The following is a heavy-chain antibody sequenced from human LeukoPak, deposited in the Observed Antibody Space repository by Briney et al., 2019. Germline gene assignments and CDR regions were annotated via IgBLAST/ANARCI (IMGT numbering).Heavy chain of an antibody. Sequence: GGPLRLSCAAAGITFSSYGMHWVRQAPGKGLEWVAVIWYDGSNKYYADSVKGRFTISRDNSKNTLYLQMNSLRAVDTAVYYCARDPAIAAAGTDYYYYGMDVWGQGTTVTVSS. CDR3: ARDPAIAAAGTDYYYYGMDV. J-gene: IGHJ6*02. CDR1: GITFSSYG. CDR2: IWYDGSNK. D-gene: IGHD6-13*01. V-gene: IGHV3-33*01.